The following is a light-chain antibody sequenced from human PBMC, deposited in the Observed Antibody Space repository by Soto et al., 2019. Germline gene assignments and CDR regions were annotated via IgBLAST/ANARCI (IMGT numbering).Light chain of an antibody. CDR2: GAS. J-gene: IGKJ4*01. CDR3: QQYNSYSLT. Sequence: DIQMTHSPSTLSASVGHRVTITCRASQSVTRRLAWYQQKPGKAPKLLIYGASNLESGVPSRFSGSGSGTEFTLTISCLQPDDFATYYCQQYNSYSLTFGGGTTVEIK. CDR1: QSVTRR. V-gene: IGKV1-5*01.